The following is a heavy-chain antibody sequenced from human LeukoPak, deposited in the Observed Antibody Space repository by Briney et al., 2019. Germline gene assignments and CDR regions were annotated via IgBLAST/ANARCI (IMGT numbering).Heavy chain of an antibody. CDR3: ARGGGYCSGGSCYEFDY. V-gene: IGHV1-18*01. J-gene: IGHJ4*02. CDR1: GYTFSSFG. D-gene: IGHD2-15*01. CDR2: ISAYNGDT. Sequence: ASVKVPCKASGYTFSSFGISWVRQAPGQGLEWMGWISAYNGDTNYAQKLQGRVTMTTDTSTNTAYMELRSLRSDDTAVYYCARGGGYCSGGSCYEFDYWSQGTLVTVSS.